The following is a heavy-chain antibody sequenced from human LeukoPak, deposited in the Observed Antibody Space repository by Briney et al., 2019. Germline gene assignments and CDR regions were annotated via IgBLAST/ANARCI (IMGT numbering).Heavy chain of an antibody. CDR2: IRYDGSNK. Sequence: GGSLRLSCAASGFTFSSYGMHWVRQAPGKGLEWVAFIRYDGSNKYCADSVKGRFTISRDNSKNTLYLQMNSLRAEDTAVYYCAKGGSSWPLIVVVVAATPSFDYWGQGTLVTVSS. D-gene: IGHD2-15*01. V-gene: IGHV3-30*02. CDR1: GFTFSSYG. J-gene: IGHJ4*02. CDR3: AKGGSSWPLIVVVVAATPSFDY.